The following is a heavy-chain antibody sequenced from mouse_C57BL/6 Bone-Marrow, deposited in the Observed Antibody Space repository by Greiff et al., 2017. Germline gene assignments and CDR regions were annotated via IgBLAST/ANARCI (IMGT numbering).Heavy chain of an antibody. D-gene: IGHD1-1*01. Sequence: EVKVVESGGGLVNPGGSLKLSCAASGFTFSDYGMHWVRQAPEKGLEWVAYISSGSSTIYYADTVKGRFTISRDNAKNTLFLQMTSLRSEDTAMYYCALITTVVATEYFDVWGTGTTVTVSS. CDR3: ALITTVVATEYFDV. V-gene: IGHV5-17*01. J-gene: IGHJ1*03. CDR2: ISSGSSTI. CDR1: GFTFSDYG.